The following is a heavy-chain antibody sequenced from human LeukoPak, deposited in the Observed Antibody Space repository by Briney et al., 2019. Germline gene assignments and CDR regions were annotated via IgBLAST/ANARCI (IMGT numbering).Heavy chain of an antibody. Sequence: PSETLSLTCTVSGGSISSSSYYWVWIRQPPGKGLEWIGSIYYSGSTYYNPSLKSRVTISVDTSKNQFSLKLSSVTAADTAVYYCARLASYCGGDCYSAYFDYWGQGTLVTVSS. CDR2: IYYSGST. CDR3: ARLASYCGGDCYSAYFDY. J-gene: IGHJ4*02. CDR1: GGSISSSSYY. D-gene: IGHD2-21*02. V-gene: IGHV4-39*01.